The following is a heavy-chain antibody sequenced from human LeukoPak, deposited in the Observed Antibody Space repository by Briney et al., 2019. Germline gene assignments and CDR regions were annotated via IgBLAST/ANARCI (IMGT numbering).Heavy chain of an antibody. D-gene: IGHD5-18*01. J-gene: IGHJ4*02. Sequence: ASVKVSCKASGGTFSSYAISWVRQAPGQGLEWMGGIIPIFGTANYAQKFQGRVTITTDESTSTAYMELSSLRSEDTAVYYCARGASDTAMDYFDYWGRGTLVTVSS. CDR3: ARGASDTAMDYFDY. CDR1: GGTFSSYA. CDR2: IIPIFGTA. V-gene: IGHV1-69*05.